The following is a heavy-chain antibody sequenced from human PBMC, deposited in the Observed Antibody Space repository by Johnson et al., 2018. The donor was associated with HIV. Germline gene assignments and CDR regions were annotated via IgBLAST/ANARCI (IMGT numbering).Heavy chain of an antibody. J-gene: IGHJ3*02. V-gene: IGHV3-7*01. Sequence: VQLVESGGGLVQPGGSLRLSCAASGFTFSSYWMSWVRQAPGKGLEWVANIKQDGSEKYYADSVKGRFTISRDNSKNTLYLQMNSLRAEDTAVYYCAKEGGRITMIVVEPDAFDIWGQGTMVTVSS. D-gene: IGHD3-22*01. CDR2: IKQDGSEK. CDR3: AKEGGRITMIVVEPDAFDI. CDR1: GFTFSSYW.